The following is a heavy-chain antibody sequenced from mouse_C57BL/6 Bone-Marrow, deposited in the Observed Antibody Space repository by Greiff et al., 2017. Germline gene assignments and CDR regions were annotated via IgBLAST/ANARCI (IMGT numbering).Heavy chain of an antibody. CDR2: IDPENGDT. Sequence: VQLQQSGAELVRPGASVKLSCTASGFNIKDDYMHWVKQRPEQGLEWIGWIDPENGDTEYASKFQGKVTITADTSSNTPYLQLSSLTSEDTAVYYCATRYKGWWGPGATRTVS. CDR3: ATRYKGW. J-gene: IGHJ2*01. D-gene: IGHD1-1*01. V-gene: IGHV14-4*01. CDR1: GFNIKDDY.